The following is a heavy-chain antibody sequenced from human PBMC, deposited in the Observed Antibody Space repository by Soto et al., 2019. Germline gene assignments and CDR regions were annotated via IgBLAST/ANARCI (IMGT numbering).Heavy chain of an antibody. J-gene: IGHJ5*02. Sequence: GWSLRLSCAVSGFTVSSHDIHWVRQATGKGLEWVSGIGFAGDTYSAASVKGRFTTSRDNAKGSVYLQMISLRAEDTAVYYCARVTPSGSDHWGQGTLVTVSS. CDR3: ARVTPSGSDH. V-gene: IGHV3-13*01. CDR2: IGFAGDT. CDR1: GFTVSSHD.